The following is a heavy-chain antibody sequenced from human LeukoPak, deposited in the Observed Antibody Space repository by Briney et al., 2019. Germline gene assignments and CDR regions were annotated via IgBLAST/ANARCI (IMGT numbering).Heavy chain of an antibody. CDR3: ARVDVDYYGSGSPSAPPLVY. V-gene: IGHV1-46*01. CDR2: INPSGGRT. D-gene: IGHD3-10*01. CDR1: GYTFTSYY. J-gene: IGHJ4*02. Sequence: GASVKVSCKASGYTFTSYYMHWVRQAPGQGLEWMGIINPSGGRTSYAQKFQGRVSMTRDMSTSTVYMELSSLRSEDTAVYYCARVDVDYYGSGSPSAPPLVYWGQATLVTVSS.